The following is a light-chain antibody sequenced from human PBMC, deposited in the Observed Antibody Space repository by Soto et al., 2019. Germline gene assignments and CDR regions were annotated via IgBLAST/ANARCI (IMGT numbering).Light chain of an antibody. V-gene: IGLV2-14*01. CDR1: SSDVGGYNY. CDR2: DVS. J-gene: IGLJ2*01. CDR3: SSYTSSSTLDV. Sequence: QSALTQPASVSGSPGQSITISCTGTSSDVGGYNYVSWYQQHPGKAPKLMIYDVSNRPSGVSNRFSGSKSGNTASLTISGLQDEDEADYYCSSYTSSSTLDVFGGGTKVTVL.